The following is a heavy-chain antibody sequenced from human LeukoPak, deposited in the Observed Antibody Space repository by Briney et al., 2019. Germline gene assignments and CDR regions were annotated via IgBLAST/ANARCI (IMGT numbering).Heavy chain of an antibody. CDR1: GYTFTSYD. V-gene: IGHV1-8*01. CDR3: AREGHCSTTSCWFDP. D-gene: IGHD2-2*01. J-gene: IGHJ5*02. CDR2: MNPNSGDT. Sequence: ASVKVSCKASGYTFTSYDINWVRQATGQGLEWMGWMNPNSGDTGYAPKFQGRVTMTRDTSISTAYMEVSSLGSEDTAVYYCAREGHCSTTSCWFDPWGQGTPVTVSS.